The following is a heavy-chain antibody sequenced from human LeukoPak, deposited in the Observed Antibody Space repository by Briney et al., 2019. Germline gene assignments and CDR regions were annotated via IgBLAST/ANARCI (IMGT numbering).Heavy chain of an antibody. J-gene: IGHJ4*02. CDR1: GGSISSYY. D-gene: IGHD2-2*02. CDR3: ARESRIVVVPAAILSYFDY. V-gene: IGHV4-59*01. CDR2: IYYSGST. Sequence: PSETLSLTCTVSGGSISSYYWSWIRQPPGKGLEWIGYIYYSGSTNYNPSLKSRVTISVDTSKNQFSLKLSSVTAADTAVYYCARESRIVVVPAAILSYFDYWGQGTLVTVSS.